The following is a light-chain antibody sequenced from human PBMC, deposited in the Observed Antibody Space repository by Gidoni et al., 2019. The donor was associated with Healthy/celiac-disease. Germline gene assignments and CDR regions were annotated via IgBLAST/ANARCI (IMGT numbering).Light chain of an antibody. CDR2: DVS. CDR1: RSDVGGYNY. CDR3: SSYTSSSTVV. Sequence: QSALTQPASVSWSTGPSITISCTGTRSDVGGYNYVPWYQQHPGKAPKLMIYDVSTPPSGVSNRCSGSKSGNTASLTISGRQAEDEADYYCSSYTSSSTVVVGGGTKLTVL. J-gene: IGLJ2*01. V-gene: IGLV2-14*01.